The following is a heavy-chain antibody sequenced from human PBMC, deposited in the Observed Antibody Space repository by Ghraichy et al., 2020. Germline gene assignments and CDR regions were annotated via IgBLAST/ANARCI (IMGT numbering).Heavy chain of an antibody. Sequence: ASVKVSSKASGYTFTSYGISWVRQAPGQGLEWMGWISAYNGNTNYAQKLQGRVTMTTDTSTSTAYMELRSLRSDDTAVYYCAGYQLPLVSRISNTRGVLGWFDPWGQGTLVTVSS. J-gene: IGHJ5*02. CDR1: GYTFTSYG. CDR3: AGYQLPLVSRISNTRGVLGWFDP. D-gene: IGHD2-2*01. V-gene: IGHV1-18*04. CDR2: ISAYNGNT.